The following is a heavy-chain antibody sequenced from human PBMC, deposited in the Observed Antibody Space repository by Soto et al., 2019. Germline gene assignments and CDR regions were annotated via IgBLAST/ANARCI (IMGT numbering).Heavy chain of an antibody. J-gene: IGHJ4*02. Sequence: GGSLRLSCAASGFTFSSYAMSWVRQAPGKGLEWVSAISGSGGSTYYADSVKGRFTISRDNSKNTLYLQMNSLRAEDTAVYYCASWSYYDFWSGYHTPFDYWGQGTLVTVSS. CDR3: ASWSYYDFWSGYHTPFDY. V-gene: IGHV3-23*01. CDR1: GFTFSSYA. CDR2: ISGSGGST. D-gene: IGHD3-3*01.